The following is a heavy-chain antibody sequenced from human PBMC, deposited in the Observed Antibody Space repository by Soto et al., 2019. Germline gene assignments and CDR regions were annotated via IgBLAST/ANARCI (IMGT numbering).Heavy chain of an antibody. D-gene: IGHD3-22*01. CDR3: AREESSGYYYSYYYYGMDV. CDR2: IIPIFGTA. V-gene: IGHV1-69*13. J-gene: IGHJ6*02. Sequence: SVKVSCKASGGTFSSYAISWVRQAPGQGLEWMGGIIPIFGTANYAQKFQGRVTITADESTSTAYMELSSLRSEDTAVYYCAREESSGYYYSYYYYGMDVWGQGTTVTV. CDR1: GGTFSSYA.